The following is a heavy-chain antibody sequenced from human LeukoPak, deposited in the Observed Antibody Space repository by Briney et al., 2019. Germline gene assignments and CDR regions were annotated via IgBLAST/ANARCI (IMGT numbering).Heavy chain of an antibody. V-gene: IGHV5-51*01. J-gene: IGHJ4*02. D-gene: IGHD2-21*01. CDR2: IYPGDSDT. CDR3: ARAAYCGGDCYSYSDY. CDR1: GYSFTSYW. Sequence: GESLKISCKGSGYSFTSYWIGWVRQMPGKGLEWTGIIYPGDSDTRYSPSFQGQVAITADKSISTAYLQWSSLKASDTAMYYCARAAYCGGDCYSYSDYWGQGTLVTVSS.